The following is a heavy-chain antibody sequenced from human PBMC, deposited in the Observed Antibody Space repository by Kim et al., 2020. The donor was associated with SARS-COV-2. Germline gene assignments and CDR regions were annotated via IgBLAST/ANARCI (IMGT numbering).Heavy chain of an antibody. J-gene: IGHJ4*02. D-gene: IGHD3-22*01. V-gene: IGHV3-23*01. Sequence: ADSVKVRFTVSRDNAKNTLYLQMDSLRVEDTALYYCAKDHESSGWPTFDYCGQGTLVTVSS. CDR3: AKDHESSGWPTFDY.